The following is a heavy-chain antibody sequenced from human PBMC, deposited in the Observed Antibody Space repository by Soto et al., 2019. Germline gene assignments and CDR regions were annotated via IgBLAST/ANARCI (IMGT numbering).Heavy chain of an antibody. CDR2: ISYDGSNK. CDR1: GFTYSSYG. V-gene: IGHV3-30*03. CDR3: APDYCAFDY. J-gene: IGHJ4*02. Sequence: QVQLVESGGGVDQPGRSLRLSCAASGFTYSSYGMHWVRQAPGKGLEWVAVISYDGSNKYYADSVKGRFTISRDNSKNTLYLQMNSLRAEDTAVYYCAPDYCAFDYWGQGTLVTVSS. D-gene: IGHD4-17*01.